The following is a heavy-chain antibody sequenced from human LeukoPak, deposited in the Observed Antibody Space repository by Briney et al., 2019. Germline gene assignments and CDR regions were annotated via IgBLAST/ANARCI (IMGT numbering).Heavy chain of an antibody. CDR3: AREKGRSSSFPLRRVRYYYMDV. J-gene: IGHJ6*03. CDR1: GYTFTSYD. Sequence: GASVKVSCKASGYTFTSYDINWVRQATGQGLEWMGWMNPNSGNTGYAQKFQGRVTVTRNTSISTAYMELSSLRSEDTAVYYCAREKGRSSSFPLRRVRYYYMDVWGKGTTVTVSS. D-gene: IGHD6-13*01. V-gene: IGHV1-8*03. CDR2: MNPNSGNT.